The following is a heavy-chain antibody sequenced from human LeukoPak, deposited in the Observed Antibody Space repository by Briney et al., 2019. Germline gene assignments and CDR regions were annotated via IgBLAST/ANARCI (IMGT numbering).Heavy chain of an antibody. CDR3: ARHRGSNWYVNWFDP. V-gene: IGHV4-39*01. CDR1: DVSVSSVGYY. CDR2: IYYSGTT. J-gene: IGHJ5*02. Sequence: SETLSLTCTVSDVSVSSVGYYWGWIRQPPGKGLEWIGSIYYSGTTYYNPSLASRVTIFVDTSKNQFSLRLSSVTAADTAVYYCARHRGSNWYVNWFDPWGQGILVTVSS. D-gene: IGHD6-13*01.